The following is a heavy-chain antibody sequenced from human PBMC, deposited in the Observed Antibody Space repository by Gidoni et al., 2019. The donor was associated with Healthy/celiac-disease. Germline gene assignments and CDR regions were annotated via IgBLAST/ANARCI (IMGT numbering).Heavy chain of an antibody. J-gene: IGHJ4*02. CDR2: IIPILGIA. V-gene: IGHV1-69*02. CDR1: GGTFSSYT. D-gene: IGHD4-17*01. CDR3: ATPSRGDYGDYYDY. Sequence: QVQLVQSGAEVKKPGSSVKVSCKASGGTFSSYTISWVRQAPGQGLEWMGRIIPILGIANYAQKFQGRVTITADKSTSTAYMELSSLRSEDTAVYYCATPSRGDYGDYYDYWGQGTLVTVSS.